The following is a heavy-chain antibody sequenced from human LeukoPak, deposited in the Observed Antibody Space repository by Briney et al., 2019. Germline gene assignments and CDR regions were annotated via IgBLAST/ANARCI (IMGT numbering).Heavy chain of an antibody. D-gene: IGHD1-26*01. CDR2: INWNGGST. Sequence: GGSLRLSCAASGFTFDDYTMSWVRQAPGKGLEWVSGINWNGGSTGYADSVKGRFTISRDNAKNSLYLQMNSLRAEDTAVYYCARWGRYYMDVWGKGTTVTVSS. J-gene: IGHJ6*03. V-gene: IGHV3-20*04. CDR1: GFTFDDYT. CDR3: ARWGRYYMDV.